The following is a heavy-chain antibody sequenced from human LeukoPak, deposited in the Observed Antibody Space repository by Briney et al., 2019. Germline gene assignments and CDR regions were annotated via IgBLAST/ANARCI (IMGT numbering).Heavy chain of an antibody. V-gene: IGHV4-59*01. Sequence: SETLSLTCTVSGGSISSYYWNWIRQPPGKGLEWIGYVSYRGTTNYNPSLKSRVTISVDTSKNQFSLKLSSVTAADTAVYYCARPYSSNWYDAFHIWGQGTMVTVSS. CDR1: GGSISSYY. D-gene: IGHD6-13*01. CDR2: VSYRGTT. CDR3: ARPYSSNWYDAFHI. J-gene: IGHJ3*02.